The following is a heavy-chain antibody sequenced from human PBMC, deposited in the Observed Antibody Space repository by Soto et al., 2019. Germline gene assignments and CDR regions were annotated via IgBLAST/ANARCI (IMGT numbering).Heavy chain of an antibody. CDR3: ARDIASGYDSPFDY. CDR1: GFTFSSYS. CDR2: ISSSSSYI. V-gene: IGHV3-21*01. D-gene: IGHD5-12*01. J-gene: IGHJ4*02. Sequence: EVQLVESGGGLVKPGGSLRLSCAASGFTFSSYSMNWVRQAPGKGLEWVSSISSSSSYIYYADSVKGRFTISRDNAKNSLYLQMNSLRAEDTAVYYCARDIASGYDSPFDYWGQGTLVTVSS.